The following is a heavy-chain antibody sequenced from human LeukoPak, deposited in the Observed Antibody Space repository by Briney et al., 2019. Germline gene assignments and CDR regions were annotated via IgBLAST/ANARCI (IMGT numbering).Heavy chain of an antibody. Sequence: GMSLRLSCAASGFTFSSYAMHWVRQAPGKGLEWVAVISYDGSIEDYADSVKGRFTISRDNSRNTLSLQVNSLRAEDTAVYYCARVGSSYCSATSCRTFDYWGQGTLVTVSS. J-gene: IGHJ4*02. CDR1: GFTFSSYA. CDR2: ISYDGSIE. D-gene: IGHD2-2*01. V-gene: IGHV3-30-3*01. CDR3: ARVGSSYCSATSCRTFDY.